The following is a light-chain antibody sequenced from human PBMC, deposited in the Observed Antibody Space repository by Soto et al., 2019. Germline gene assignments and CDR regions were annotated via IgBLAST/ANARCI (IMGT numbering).Light chain of an antibody. V-gene: IGLV1-44*01. CDR3: AAWDDSLNGLV. CDR1: DSNIGSNY. J-gene: IGLJ3*02. CDR2: NNN. Sequence: QSVLTQAPSASGTPGQRVTMSCSGRDSNIGSNYVYWYQQFPGTAPKLVMYNNNQWPSGVPDRFSGSKSGTSASLAISGLQSEDEADYYCAAWDDSLNGLVFGGGTKLTVL.